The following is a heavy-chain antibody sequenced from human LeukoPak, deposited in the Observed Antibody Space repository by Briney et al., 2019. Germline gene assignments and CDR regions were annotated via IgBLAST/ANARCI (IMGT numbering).Heavy chain of an antibody. Sequence: SETLSLTCTVSGDSISSYYWSWIRQPAGKGLEWIGRIYTSGSTNYNPSLKSRVTMSVDTSKNKFSLKVTSVTAADTAVHYCARARGFYYDFDYWGQGALVTVSS. V-gene: IGHV4-4*07. J-gene: IGHJ4*02. CDR2: IYTSGST. CDR1: GDSISSYY. CDR3: ARARGFYYDFDY. D-gene: IGHD3-22*01.